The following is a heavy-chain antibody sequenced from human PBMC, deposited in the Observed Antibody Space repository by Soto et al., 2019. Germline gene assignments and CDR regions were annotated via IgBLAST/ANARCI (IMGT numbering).Heavy chain of an antibody. D-gene: IGHD3-10*01. CDR1: GGSISSGGYY. V-gene: IGHV4-31*03. CDR3: ARSRMVRGVISRGVDY. CDR2: IYYSGST. J-gene: IGHJ4*02. Sequence: QVQLQESGPGLVKPSQTLSLTRTVSGGSISSGGYYWSWIRQHPGKGLEWIGYIYYSGSTYYNPSLKSRVTISVDTSKNQFSLKLSSVTAADTAVYYCARSRMVRGVISRGVDYWGQGTLVTVSS.